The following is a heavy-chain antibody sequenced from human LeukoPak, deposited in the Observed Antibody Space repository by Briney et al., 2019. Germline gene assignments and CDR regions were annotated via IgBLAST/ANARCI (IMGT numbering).Heavy chain of an antibody. D-gene: IGHD1-26*01. CDR3: ATSGSYFPDAFDI. Sequence: GGSLRLSCAASGFTFSSYAMSWVRQAPGKGLEWVSATSGSGGSTYYADSVKGRFTISRDNSKNTLYLQMNSLGAEDTAVYYCATSGSYFPDAFDIWGQGTIVTVSS. CDR1: GFTFSSYA. J-gene: IGHJ3*02. V-gene: IGHV3-23*01. CDR2: TSGSGGST.